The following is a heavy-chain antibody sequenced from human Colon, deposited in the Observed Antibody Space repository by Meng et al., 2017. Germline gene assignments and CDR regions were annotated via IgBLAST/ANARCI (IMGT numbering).Heavy chain of an antibody. CDR3: ARFYGSESYLHP. CDR1: GGSISSGGYY. J-gene: IGHJ5*02. D-gene: IGHD3-10*01. CDR2: IYYSGST. V-gene: IGHV4-31*03. Sequence: QVQLQEAGPGLGKPSQTLSLPCSVSGGSISSGGYYWSWIRQHPGKGLEWIGYIYYSGSTHYNPSLKSRTTISIDTSKNQFSLMLTSVTAADTAVYYCARFYGSESYLHPWGQGTLVTVSS.